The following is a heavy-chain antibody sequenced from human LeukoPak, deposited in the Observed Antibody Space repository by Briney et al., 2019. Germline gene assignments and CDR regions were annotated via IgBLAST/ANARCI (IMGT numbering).Heavy chain of an antibody. J-gene: IGHJ5*02. CDR2: INHSGST. D-gene: IGHD3-10*01. CDR3: ARGGGFRLWFGERRYWFDP. CDR1: GGSFSGYY. Sequence: SETLSLTCAVYGGSFSGYYWSWIRQPPGKGLEWIGEINHSGSTNYNPSLKSRVTISVDTSKNQFSLKLSSVTAADTAVYYCARGGGFRLWFGERRYWFDPWGQGTLVTVSS. V-gene: IGHV4-34*01.